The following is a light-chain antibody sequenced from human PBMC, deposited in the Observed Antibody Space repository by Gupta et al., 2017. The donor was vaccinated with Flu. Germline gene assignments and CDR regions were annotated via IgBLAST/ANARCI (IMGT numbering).Light chain of an antibody. CDR2: CAS. Sequence: SLGARATINCKSSQSVLYSSNNKNYLASYQHDFVQPPKLLIYCASTRESGVPDRFSACGSGTDFTLSMISLQAAAVAVSYSHEYDGNPPTFRGEGREEI. J-gene: IGKJ4*01. CDR3: HEYDGNPPT. CDR1: QSVLYSSNNKNY. V-gene: IGKV4-1*01.